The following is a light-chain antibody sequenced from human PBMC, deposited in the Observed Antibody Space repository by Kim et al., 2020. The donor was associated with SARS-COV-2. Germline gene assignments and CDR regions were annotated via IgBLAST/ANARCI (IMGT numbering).Light chain of an antibody. J-gene: IGKJ4*01. Sequence: RVMTQSPATLSVSPGERATLTCRASQTVGTNLAWYQQKPGQAPRLLIYGASTRATGVPARFSGSGSGTDFTLTISSLQSEDFAVYYCQQYNNWPPLTFGGGTKLEI. CDR3: QQYNNWPPLT. V-gene: IGKV3-15*01. CDR1: QTVGTN. CDR2: GAS.